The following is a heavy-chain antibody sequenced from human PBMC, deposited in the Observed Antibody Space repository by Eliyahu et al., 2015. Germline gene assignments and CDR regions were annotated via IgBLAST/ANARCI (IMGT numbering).Heavy chain of an antibody. J-gene: IGHJ5*02. V-gene: IGHV4-59*01. CDR2: IYYSGST. D-gene: IGHD4-23*01. CDR3: ARLWEYGGNLRGIRVFDP. Sequence: QVQLQESGPGLVKPSETLSLTCXVXGXSISSYYXXWIRQPPGXGLEWIGYIYYSGSTNYNPSLKSRVTISVDTSKNQFSLKLSSVTAADTAVYYCARLWEYGGNLRGIRVFDPWGQGTLVTVSS. CDR1: GXSISSYY.